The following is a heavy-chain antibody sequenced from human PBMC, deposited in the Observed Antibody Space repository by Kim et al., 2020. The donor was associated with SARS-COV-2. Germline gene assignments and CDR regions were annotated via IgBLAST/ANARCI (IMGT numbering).Heavy chain of an antibody. CDR2: IYYSGST. V-gene: IGHV4-59*08. CDR3: ARHSESSWSEFDY. CDR1: GGSISSYY. D-gene: IGHD6-13*01. Sequence: SETLSLTCTVSGGSISSYYWSWIRQPPGKGLEWIGYIYYSGSTNYNPSLKSRVTISVDTSKNQFSLKLSSVTAADTAVYYCARHSESSWSEFDYWGQGTLVTVSS. J-gene: IGHJ4*02.